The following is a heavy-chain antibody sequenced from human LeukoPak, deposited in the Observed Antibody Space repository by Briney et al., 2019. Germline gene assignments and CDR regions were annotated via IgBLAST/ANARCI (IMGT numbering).Heavy chain of an antibody. J-gene: IGHJ6*02. CDR1: GGSMSNYY. D-gene: IGHD3-10*01. CDR3: ARFRAMDV. CDR2: IYYTGST. V-gene: IGHV4-59*01. Sequence: SETLSLTCTVSGGSMSNYYWSWIRQPPGKGLEWIGYIYYTGSTSYHPSLQSRVTISLDTSKNQFSLELTSVTAADTAMYYCARFRAMDVWGQGTTVTVSS.